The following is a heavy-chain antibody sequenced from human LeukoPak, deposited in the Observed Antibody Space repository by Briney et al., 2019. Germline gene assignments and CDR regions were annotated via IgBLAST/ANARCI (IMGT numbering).Heavy chain of an antibody. CDR1: GFTVSSDW. J-gene: IGHJ4*02. CDR3: KSGGEEPGSFDY. D-gene: IGHD1-1*01. V-gene: IGHV3-7*01. CDR2: IKYDGNEE. Sequence: PGGSLRLSCAASGFTVSSDWRSWMRQAPGRGLEWVANIKYDGNEESYVDSVKGRLTISRDNAKNSLYLQLNSLRFEDTAVYYCKSGGEEPGSFDYWGQGTLVTVST.